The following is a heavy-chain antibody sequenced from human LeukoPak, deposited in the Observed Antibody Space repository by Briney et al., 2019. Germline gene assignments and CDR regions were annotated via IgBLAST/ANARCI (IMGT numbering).Heavy chain of an antibody. Sequence: SETLSLTCTVSGGSISSYYWSWIRQPPGKGLEWIGYIYYSGSTNYNPSLKSRVTISVDTSKNQFSLKLSSVTAADTAVYYCAREAVDTATIYDYWGQGTLVTVSS. CDR3: AREAVDTATIYDY. J-gene: IGHJ4*02. D-gene: IGHD5-18*01. CDR2: IYYSGST. V-gene: IGHV4-59*01. CDR1: GGSISSYY.